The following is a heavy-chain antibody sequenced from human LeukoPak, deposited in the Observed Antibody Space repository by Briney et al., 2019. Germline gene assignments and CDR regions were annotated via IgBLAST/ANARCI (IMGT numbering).Heavy chain of an antibody. CDR3: ATQRGSYLWGTDFDY. V-gene: IGHV1-2*02. CDR2: INPNSGGT. Sequence: ASVKVSCKASGYTFTGYYMHWVRQAPGQGLEWMGWINPNSGGTKYAQKFQGRVTMTRDTSISTAYMELSRLRSDDTAVYYCATQRGSYLWGTDFDYWGQGTLVTVSS. J-gene: IGHJ4*02. D-gene: IGHD3-16*01. CDR1: GYTFTGYY.